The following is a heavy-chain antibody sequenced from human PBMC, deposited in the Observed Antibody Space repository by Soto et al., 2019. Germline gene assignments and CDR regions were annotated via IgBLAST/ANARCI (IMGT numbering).Heavy chain of an antibody. CDR2: ISYDGSNK. Sequence: QVQLVESGGGVVQPGRSLRLSCAASGFTFSSYGMHWVRQAPGKGLEWLAVISYDGSNKYYADSVKGRFTISRDNSKNTLYLQMNSLRAEDTAVYYCAKELLGFGDGWYYFDYWGQGTLVTVSS. J-gene: IGHJ4*02. V-gene: IGHV3-30*18. CDR1: GFTFSSYG. D-gene: IGHD3-10*01. CDR3: AKELLGFGDGWYYFDY.